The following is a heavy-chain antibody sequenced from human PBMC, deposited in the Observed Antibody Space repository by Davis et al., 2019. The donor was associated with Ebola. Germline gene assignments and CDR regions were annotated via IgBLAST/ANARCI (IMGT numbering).Heavy chain of an antibody. J-gene: IGHJ3*02. CDR1: GFTFSNYA. CDR3: AAGGIRAPLDI. Sequence: GESLKISCAASGFTFSNYAMSWVRQAPGKGLEWVANIKQDGSEKYYVDSVKGRFTISRDNAKNSLYLQMNSLRAEDTAVYYCAAGGIRAPLDIWGQGTMVTVSS. V-gene: IGHV3-7*03. D-gene: IGHD1-14*01. CDR2: IKQDGSEK.